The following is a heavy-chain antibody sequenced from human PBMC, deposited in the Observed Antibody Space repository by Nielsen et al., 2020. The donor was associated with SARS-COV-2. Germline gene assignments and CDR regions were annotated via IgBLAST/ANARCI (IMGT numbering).Heavy chain of an antibody. CDR3: AREEWGSPGGVGYYYYYMDV. CDR2: INHSGST. J-gene: IGHJ6*03. V-gene: IGHV4-34*01. D-gene: IGHD2-15*01. CDR1: GGSFSGYY. Sequence: SETLSLTCAVYGGSFSGYYWSWIRQPPGKGLEWIGEINHSGSTNYNPSLKSRVTISVDTSKNQFSLKLSSVTAADTAVYYCAREEWGSPGGVGYYYYYMDVWGKGTTGTVSS.